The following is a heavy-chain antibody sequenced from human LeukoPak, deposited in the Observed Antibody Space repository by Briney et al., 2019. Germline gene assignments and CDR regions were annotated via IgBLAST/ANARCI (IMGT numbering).Heavy chain of an antibody. CDR3: ARRGQLATYGMDV. CDR2: IIPIFGTA. CDR1: GGTFSSYA. J-gene: IGHJ6*02. Sequence: SVKVSCKASGGTFSSYAISWVRQAPGQGLEWMGGIIPIFGTANHAQKFQGRVTITADESTSTAYMELSSLRSEDTAVYYCARRGQLATYGMDVWGQGTTVTVSS. D-gene: IGHD6-6*01. V-gene: IGHV1-69*13.